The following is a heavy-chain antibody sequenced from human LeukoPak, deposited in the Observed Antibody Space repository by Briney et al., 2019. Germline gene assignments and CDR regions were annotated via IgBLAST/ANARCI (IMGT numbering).Heavy chain of an antibody. J-gene: IGHJ3*02. D-gene: IGHD1-26*01. Sequence: SETLSLTCTVSGGSISSYYWSWFRQPPGKGLEWIGDIYYSGSTSYNPSLKSRVTISVDTSKKQFSLKLSSVTAADTAFYYCARYIVSYPHDAFDIWGQGTMVTVSS. CDR1: GGSISSYY. V-gene: IGHV4-59*01. CDR2: IYYSGST. CDR3: ARYIVSYPHDAFDI.